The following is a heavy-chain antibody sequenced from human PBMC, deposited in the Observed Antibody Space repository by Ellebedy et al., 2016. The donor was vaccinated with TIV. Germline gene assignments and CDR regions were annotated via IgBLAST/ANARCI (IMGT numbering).Heavy chain of an antibody. J-gene: IGHJ6*02. CDR2: IYHSGST. D-gene: IGHD6-13*01. Sequence: GSLRLXXTVSGYSISSGYYWGWIRQPPGKGLEWIGSIYHSGSTYYNPSLKSRVTISVDTSKNQFSLKLSSVTAADTAVYYCARGGYSSSYYGMDVWGQGTTVTVSS. V-gene: IGHV4-38-2*02. CDR1: GYSISSGYY. CDR3: ARGGYSSSYYGMDV.